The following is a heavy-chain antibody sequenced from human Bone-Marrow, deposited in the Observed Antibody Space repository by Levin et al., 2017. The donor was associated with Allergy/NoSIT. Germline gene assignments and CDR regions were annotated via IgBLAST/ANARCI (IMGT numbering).Heavy chain of an antibody. CDR2: INPNSGGT. CDR1: GYTFTDYY. D-gene: IGHD1-26*01. V-gene: IGHV1-2*02. J-gene: IGHJ4*02. CDR3: ARDVPLPPSFDY. Sequence: ASVKVSCKASGYTFTDYYMHWVRQAPGQGLEWMGWINPNSGGTNYAQKFQGRVTMTRDTSISTAYMELSRLRSDDTAVYFCARDVPLPPSFDYWGQGTLVTVSS.